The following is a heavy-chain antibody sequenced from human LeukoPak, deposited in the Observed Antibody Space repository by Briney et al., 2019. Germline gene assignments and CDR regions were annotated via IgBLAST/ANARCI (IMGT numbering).Heavy chain of an antibody. V-gene: IGHV3-73*01. CDR3: VRRGTGDYEAFDI. J-gene: IGHJ3*02. CDR2: IRSKTDNYAT. Sequence: PGGSLKLSCAAPGFSLSGSSAHWVRQASGNGLEWVGRIRSKTDNYATAYAASVKGRFTIARDDSKNTAYLQMNSLKIEDTAVYYCVRRGTGDYEAFDIWGQGTMVTVSS. D-gene: IGHD4-11*01. CDR1: GFSLSGSS.